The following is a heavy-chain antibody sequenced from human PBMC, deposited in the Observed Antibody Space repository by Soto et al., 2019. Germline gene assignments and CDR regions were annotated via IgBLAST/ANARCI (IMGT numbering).Heavy chain of an antibody. D-gene: IGHD3-3*01. CDR3: ARPYNFWSGPLGMDV. Sequence: TLSLTCAVSGGSISSSNWWSWVRQPPGKGLEWIGEIYHSGSTNYNPSLKSRVTITVDKSKNQFSLKLSSVTAADTAVYYCARPYNFWSGPLGMDVWGQGTTVTVSS. J-gene: IGHJ6*02. CDR1: GGSISSSNW. V-gene: IGHV4-4*02. CDR2: IYHSGST.